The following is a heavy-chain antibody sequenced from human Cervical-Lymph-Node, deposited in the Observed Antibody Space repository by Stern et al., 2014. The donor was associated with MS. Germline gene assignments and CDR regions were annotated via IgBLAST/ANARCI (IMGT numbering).Heavy chain of an antibody. CDR3: ARERALIVGATTGFDY. CDR2: INLNSGGT. D-gene: IGHD1-26*01. CDR1: GYTFTGYY. Sequence: VQLVESGAEVKKPGASVKVSCKASGYTFTGYYMHWVRQAPGQGLEWMGRINLNSGGTNYAQKVQGRGTMTRETANSTAYMELSRLRSDDTAVYYCARERALIVGATTGFDYWGQGTLVTVSS. J-gene: IGHJ4*02. V-gene: IGHV1-2*06.